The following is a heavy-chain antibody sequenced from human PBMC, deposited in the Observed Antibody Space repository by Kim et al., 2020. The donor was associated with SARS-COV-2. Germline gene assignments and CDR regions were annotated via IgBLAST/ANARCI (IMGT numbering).Heavy chain of an antibody. J-gene: IGHJ4*02. CDR3: ARAEVGDDSSGYYFRY. CDR2: NYYSGST. V-gene: IGHV4-31*03. Sequence: SETLSLTCTVSGGSISSDGYYWSWIRQHPGKGREWIRYNYYSGSTYYNPTLKRRVTISVDTSKNQFALKLSSVTAAVPAVYYCARAEVGDDSSGYYFRYWGQGNLVSVSS. CDR1: GGSISSDGYY. D-gene: IGHD3-22*01.